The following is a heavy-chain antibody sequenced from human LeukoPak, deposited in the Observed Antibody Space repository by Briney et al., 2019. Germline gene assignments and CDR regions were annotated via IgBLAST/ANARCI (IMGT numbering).Heavy chain of an antibody. J-gene: IGHJ5*02. CDR2: MNPNSGNT. Sequence: ASVKVSCKASGYTFTGYYMHWVRQATGQGLEWMGWMNPNSGNTGYAQKFQGRVTMTRNTSISTAYMELSSLRSEDTAVYYCARASMVRGVIISYWFDPWGQGTLVTVSS. CDR1: GYTFTGYY. V-gene: IGHV1-8*02. CDR3: ARASMVRGVIISYWFDP. D-gene: IGHD3-10*01.